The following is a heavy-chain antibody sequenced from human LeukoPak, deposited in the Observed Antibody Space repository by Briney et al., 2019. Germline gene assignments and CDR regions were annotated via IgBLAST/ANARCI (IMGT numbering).Heavy chain of an antibody. V-gene: IGHV4-34*01. Sequence: SETLSLTCAVYGGSFCGYYWSWIRQPPGKGLEWIGEINHSGSTNYNPSLKSRVTISVDTSKNQFSLKLSSVTAADTAVYYCARLSHYYYYMDVWGKGTTVTISS. D-gene: IGHD2/OR15-2a*01. J-gene: IGHJ6*03. CDR1: GGSFCGYY. CDR2: INHSGST. CDR3: ARLSHYYYYMDV.